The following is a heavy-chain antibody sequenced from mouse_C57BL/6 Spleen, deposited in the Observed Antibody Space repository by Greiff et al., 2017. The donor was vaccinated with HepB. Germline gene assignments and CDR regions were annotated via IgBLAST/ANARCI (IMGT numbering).Heavy chain of an antibody. J-gene: IGHJ4*01. CDR2: INPSNGGT. CDR1: GYTFTSYW. V-gene: IGHV1-53*01. CDR3: ARDSNYLYYAMDY. D-gene: IGHD2-5*01. Sequence: QVQLKQPGTELVKPGASVKLSCKASGYTFTSYWMHWVKQRPGQGLEWIGNINPSNGGTNYNEKFKSKATLTVDKSSSTAYMQLSSLTSEDSAVYYCARDSNYLYYAMDYWGQGTSVTVSS.